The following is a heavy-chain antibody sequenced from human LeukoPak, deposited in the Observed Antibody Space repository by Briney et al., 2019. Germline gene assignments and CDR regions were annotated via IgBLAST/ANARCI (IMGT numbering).Heavy chain of an antibody. D-gene: IGHD4-23*01. V-gene: IGHV4-34*01. CDR3: ARGRGGGNPAYYFDY. CDR2: INHSGST. CDR1: GGSFSGYY. Sequence: SETLSLTCAVYGGSFSGYYWSWIRQPPGKGLEWIGEINHSGSTNYNPSLKSRVTTSVDTSKNQFSLKLSSVTAADTAVYYCARGRGGGNPAYYFDYWGQGTLVTVSS. J-gene: IGHJ4*02.